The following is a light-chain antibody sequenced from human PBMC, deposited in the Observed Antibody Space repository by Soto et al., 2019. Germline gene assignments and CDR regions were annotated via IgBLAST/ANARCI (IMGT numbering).Light chain of an antibody. CDR2: AAS. Sequence: DIQMTQSPSSLSASVGDRVTITCRASQSVSIYLNWYQQKPGKAPKLLIYAASSLQSGVPSRFSGSGSGTDFTLTISSLQPEDCATYFCQQSFSTLFTFGPGTKVDIK. CDR3: QQSFSTLFT. V-gene: IGKV1-39*01. CDR1: QSVSIY. J-gene: IGKJ3*01.